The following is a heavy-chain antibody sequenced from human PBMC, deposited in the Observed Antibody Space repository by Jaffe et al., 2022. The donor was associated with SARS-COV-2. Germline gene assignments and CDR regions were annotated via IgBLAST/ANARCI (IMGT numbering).Heavy chain of an antibody. CDR1: GGSISSSSYY. V-gene: IGHV4-39*01. J-gene: IGHJ4*02. D-gene: IGHD6-13*01. CDR2: IYYSGST. CDR3: ARLSVRSSSWYSRGDYFDY. Sequence: QLQLQESGPGLVKPSETLSLTCTVSGGSISSSSYYWGWIRQPPGKGLEWIGSIYYSGSTYYNPSLKSRVTISVDTSKNQFSLKLSSVTAADTAVYYCARLSVRSSSWYSRGDYFDYWGQGTLVTVSS.